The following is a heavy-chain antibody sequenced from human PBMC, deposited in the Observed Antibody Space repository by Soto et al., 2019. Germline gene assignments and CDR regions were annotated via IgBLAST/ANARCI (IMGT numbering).Heavy chain of an antibody. V-gene: IGHV3-74*01. CDR3: ARGDRGAFDL. CDR1: GFTFSYYW. D-gene: IGHD3-16*01. CDR2: IHSDGSST. Sequence: EVQLVESGGGLVRPGGSLRLSCAASGFTFSYYWMHWVRQAPGKGLVWVSRIHSDGSSTTYADFVKGRFIISRDNARNTVDLQMHRVRVEDTAVYYCARGDRGAFDLWGPGTVVTVSS. J-gene: IGHJ3*01.